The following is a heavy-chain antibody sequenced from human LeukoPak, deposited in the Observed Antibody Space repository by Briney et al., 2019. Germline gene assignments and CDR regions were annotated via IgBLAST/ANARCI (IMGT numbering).Heavy chain of an antibody. D-gene: IGHD3-10*01. V-gene: IGHV1-46*01. Sequence: ASVTVSCKATGYTFTSYYMHWVRQAPGQGLEWMGIINPSGGSTSYAQKFQGRVTMTRDTSTSTVYMELSSLRSEDTAVYYCAREPRGVDAFDIWGQGTMVTVSS. CDR3: AREPRGVDAFDI. J-gene: IGHJ3*02. CDR1: GYTFTSYY. CDR2: INPSGGST.